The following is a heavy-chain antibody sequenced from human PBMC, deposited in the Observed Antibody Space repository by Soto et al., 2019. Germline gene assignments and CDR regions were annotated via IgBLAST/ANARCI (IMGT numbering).Heavy chain of an antibody. CDR2: ISAYNGNT. CDR3: ARVIGIAVAGIYYYYYGMDG. V-gene: IGHV1-18*01. CDR1: GYTFTSYG. D-gene: IGHD6-19*01. Sequence: QVQLVQSGAEVKKPGASVKVSCKASGYTFTSYGISWVRQAPGQGLEWMGWISAYNGNTNYAQKLQGRVTMTTDTSTSTAYMELRSRRSDDTAVYYCARVIGIAVAGIYYYYYGMDGWGQGTTVTVSS. J-gene: IGHJ6*02.